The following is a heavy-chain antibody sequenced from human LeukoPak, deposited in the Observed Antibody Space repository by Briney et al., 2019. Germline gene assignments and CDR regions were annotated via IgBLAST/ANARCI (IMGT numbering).Heavy chain of an antibody. J-gene: IGHJ6*03. D-gene: IGHD2-2*01. V-gene: IGHV1-24*01. CDR2: FDPEDGET. Sequence: GASVKVSCKVSGYTLTELSMHWVRQAPGKGLEWMGGFDPEDGETIYAQKFQGRVTMTEDTSTDTAYMELSSLRSEDTAVYYCATGGYCSSTSCFDYYYMDVWGKGTTVTVSS. CDR3: ATGGYCSSTSCFDYYYMDV. CDR1: GYTLTELS.